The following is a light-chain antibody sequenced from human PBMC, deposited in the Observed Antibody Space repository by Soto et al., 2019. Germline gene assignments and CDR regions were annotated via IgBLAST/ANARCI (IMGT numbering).Light chain of an antibody. Sequence: QSALTQPASVSGSPGQSITISCTGTSSDVGDYNYVSWYQQLPGTAPKLLIYSNNQRPSGVPDRFSGSKSGTSASLAISGLQSEDEADYYCAAWDDSLNGVVFGGGTKVTVL. CDR1: SSDVGDYNY. CDR3: AAWDDSLNGVV. J-gene: IGLJ2*01. V-gene: IGLV1-44*01. CDR2: SNN.